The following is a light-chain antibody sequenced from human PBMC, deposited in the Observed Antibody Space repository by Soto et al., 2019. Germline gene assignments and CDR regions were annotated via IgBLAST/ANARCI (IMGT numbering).Light chain of an antibody. CDR2: KAS. CDR1: QSISTW. J-gene: IGKJ3*01. CDR3: QQSYSSPFT. V-gene: IGKV1-5*03. Sequence: DIQMTQSPSTLSASVGDRVTITCRASQSISTWLAWYQQEPGKAPKLLIHKASSLQSGVPSRFSGSGSGTDFTLTISSLQPEDFATYYCQQSYSSPFTFGPGTKVDFK.